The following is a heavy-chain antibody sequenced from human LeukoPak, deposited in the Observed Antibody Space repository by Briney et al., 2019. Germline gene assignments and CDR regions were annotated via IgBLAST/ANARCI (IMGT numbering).Heavy chain of an antibody. D-gene: IGHD5-18*01. V-gene: IGHV3-23*01. CDR1: GFTFSSHA. CDR3: GKERGYSSGGDVDY. CDR2: ISGSGDNT. J-gene: IGHJ4*02. Sequence: GGSLRLSCTASGFTFSSHAMSWVRQAPGKGLEWVSFISGSGDNTYYADSVKGRFSISRDKSKSTLYLQMNSLRVEDTAQYFCGKERGYSSGGDVDYWGQGTLVSVSS.